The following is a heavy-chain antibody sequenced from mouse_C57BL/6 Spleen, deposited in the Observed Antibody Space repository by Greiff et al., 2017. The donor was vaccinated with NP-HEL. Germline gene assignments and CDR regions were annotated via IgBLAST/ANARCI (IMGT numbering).Heavy chain of an antibody. CDR3: ARGGATSYWYFDV. D-gene: IGHD3-1*01. J-gene: IGHJ1*03. CDR2: IYPGDGDT. V-gene: IGHV1-80*01. CDR1: GYAFSSYW. Sequence: VQLQQSGAELVKPGASVKISCKASGYAFSSYWMNWVKQRPGKGLEWIGQIYPGDGDTNYNGKFKGKATMNADKSSSTAYMQLSSLTSEDSAVYFCARGGATSYWYFDVWGTGTTVTVSS.